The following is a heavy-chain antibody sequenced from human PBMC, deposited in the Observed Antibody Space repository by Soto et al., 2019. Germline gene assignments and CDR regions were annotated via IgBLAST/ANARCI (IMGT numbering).Heavy chain of an antibody. D-gene: IGHD2-8*01. Sequence: SETLSLTCAVYGGSFSGYYWSWIRQPPGKGLEWIGEINHSGSTNYNPSLKSRVTISVDTSKNQFSLKLSSVTAADTAVYYCARGAPGVLMAYAAKFDYWGQGTLVTVSS. CDR2: INHSGST. J-gene: IGHJ4*02. V-gene: IGHV4-34*01. CDR3: ARGAPGVLMAYAAKFDY. CDR1: GGSFSGYY.